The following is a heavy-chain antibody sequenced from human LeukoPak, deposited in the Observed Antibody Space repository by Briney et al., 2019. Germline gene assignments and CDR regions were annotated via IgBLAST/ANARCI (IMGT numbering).Heavy chain of an antibody. V-gene: IGHV3-48*03. CDR3: VVAITY. CDR2: ISDSGTTK. J-gene: IGHJ4*02. D-gene: IGHD1-14*01. Sequence: PGGSLRLSCVASGFTFSSFEMNWVRQPPGKGLEWISYISDSGTTKYYADSVKGRFTIFRDNAKNSLYLQMNSLRAEDTAVYYCVVAITYWGRGTQVTVSS. CDR1: GFTFSSFE.